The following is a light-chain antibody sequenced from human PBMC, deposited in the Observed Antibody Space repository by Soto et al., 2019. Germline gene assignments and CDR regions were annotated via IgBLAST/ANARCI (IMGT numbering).Light chain of an antibody. CDR1: QNVNEW. V-gene: IGKV1-5*03. J-gene: IGKJ2*01. CDR2: KAS. CDR3: QQYNSYPYT. Sequence: DIQMTQTSSTLSASVGDRVTMTCRASQNVNEWLAWYQQKPGNAPTLLIYKASSLERGVPSRFSGSGSGTEFILTITSLQPGDFATYYCQQYNSYPYTFGQGTNLELK.